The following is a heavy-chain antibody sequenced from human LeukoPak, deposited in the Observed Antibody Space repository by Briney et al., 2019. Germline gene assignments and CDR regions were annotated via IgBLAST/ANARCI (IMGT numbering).Heavy chain of an antibody. V-gene: IGHV3-23*01. CDR2: ISGSGGST. J-gene: IGHJ4*02. Sequence: PGGSLRLSCAASGFTFSSYAMSWVRQAPGKGLEWVSAISGSGGSTYYADSVKGRFTISRDNSKNTLYLQMNSLRAEDTAVYYCAKDGKELRYFDWFGGSDYWGQGTLVTVSS. D-gene: IGHD3-9*01. CDR1: GFTFSSYA. CDR3: AKDGKELRYFDWFGGSDY.